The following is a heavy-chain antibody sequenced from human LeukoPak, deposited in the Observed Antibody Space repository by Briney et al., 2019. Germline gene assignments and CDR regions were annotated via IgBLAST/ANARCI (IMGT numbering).Heavy chain of an antibody. CDR1: GFTFSSYA. CDR3: SGSGWYRVSNWFDP. Sequence: GGSLRLSCTASGFTFSSYAMSWVRQAPGKGLEWVSAISGSGGSTYYADSVKGRFTISRDNSKNTLYLQMNSLRAEDTAVYYCSGSGWYRVSNWFDPWGQGTLVTVSS. CDR2: ISGSGGST. D-gene: IGHD6-19*01. V-gene: IGHV3-23*01. J-gene: IGHJ5*02.